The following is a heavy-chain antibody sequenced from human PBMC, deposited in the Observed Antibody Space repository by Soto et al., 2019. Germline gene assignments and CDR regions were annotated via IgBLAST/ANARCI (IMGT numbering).Heavy chain of an antibody. J-gene: IGHJ4*02. V-gene: IGHV1-69*01. CDR2: IIPIFGTA. D-gene: IGHD3-10*01. Sequence: QVQLVQSGAEVKKPGSSVKVSCKASGGTFSSYAISWVRQAPGQGLEWMGGIIPIFGTANYAQKFQARVTITADESTSTAYMELSSLRSEDTAVYYCARSYGSGSYYNGPAEYYFDYWGQGTLVTVSS. CDR1: GGTFSSYA. CDR3: ARSYGSGSYYNGPAEYYFDY.